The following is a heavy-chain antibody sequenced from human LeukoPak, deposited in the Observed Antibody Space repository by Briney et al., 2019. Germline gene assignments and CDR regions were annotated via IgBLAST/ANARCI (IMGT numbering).Heavy chain of an antibody. CDR3: TTDRG. J-gene: IGHJ4*02. CDR2: ISWNSGSI. CDR1: GFTFDDYA. Sequence: GRSLRLSCAASGFTFDDYAMHWVWQAPGKGLEWVSGISWNSGSIGYADSVKGRFTISRDNAKNSLYLQMNSLKTEDTAVYYCTTDRGGGQGTLVTVSS. V-gene: IGHV3-9*01.